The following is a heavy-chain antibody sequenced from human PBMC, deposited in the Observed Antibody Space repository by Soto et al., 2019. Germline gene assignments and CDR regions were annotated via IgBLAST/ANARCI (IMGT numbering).Heavy chain of an antibody. Sequence: GGSLRLSCAASGFTVSSNYMSWVRQAPGKGLEWVSVIYSGGSTYYADSVKGRFTISRDNSKNTLYLQMNSLRAEDTAVYYCARDAIENYYYYYGMDVWGQGTTVTVS. D-gene: IGHD3-22*01. V-gene: IGHV3-66*01. CDR3: ARDAIENYYYYYGMDV. CDR2: IYSGGST. CDR1: GFTVSSNY. J-gene: IGHJ6*02.